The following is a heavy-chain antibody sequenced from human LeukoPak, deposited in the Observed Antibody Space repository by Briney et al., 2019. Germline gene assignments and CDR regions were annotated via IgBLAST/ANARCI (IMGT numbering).Heavy chain of an antibody. CDR1: GFTFSSYS. CDR3: ARGRLSRYQLPPIPLDY. D-gene: IGHD2-2*01. J-gene: IGHJ4*02. Sequence: GGSLRLSCAASGFTFSSYSMNWVRQAPGKGLEWVSSISSSSSYIYYADSVKGRFTIPRDNAKNSLYLQMNSLRAEDTAVYYCARGRLSRYQLPPIPLDYWGQGTLVTVSS. CDR2: ISSSSSYI. V-gene: IGHV3-21*01.